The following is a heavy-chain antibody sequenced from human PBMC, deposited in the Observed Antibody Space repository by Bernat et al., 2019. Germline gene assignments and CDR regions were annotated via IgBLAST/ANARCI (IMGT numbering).Heavy chain of an antibody. CDR1: GFTVSSNY. D-gene: IGHD6-13*01. CDR2: IKQDGSEK. CDR3: ARGPIAAAGTYYYYYMDV. J-gene: IGHJ6*03. V-gene: IGHV3-7*01. Sequence: EVQLVETGGGLIQPGGSLRLSCAASGFTVSSNYMSWVRQAPGKGLEWVANIKQDGSEKYYVDSVKGRFTISRDNAKNSLYLQMNSLRAEDTAVYYCARGPIAAAGTYYYYYMDVWGKGTTVTVSS.